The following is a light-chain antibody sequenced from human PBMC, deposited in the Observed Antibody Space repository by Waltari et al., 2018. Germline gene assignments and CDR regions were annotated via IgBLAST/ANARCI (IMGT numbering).Light chain of an antibody. CDR1: QSVRSSY. CDR2: DAS. V-gene: IGKV3-20*01. CDR3: QQYGNSPWT. J-gene: IGKJ1*01. Sequence: EIVLTQSPGTLSLSPGERATLSCRASQSVRSSYLAWYQQKPGQAPRPLVQDASRRAPGIPDRFSGSGSGTDFTLTITGLEPEDFAVYYCQQYGNSPWTFAQGTKVEIK.